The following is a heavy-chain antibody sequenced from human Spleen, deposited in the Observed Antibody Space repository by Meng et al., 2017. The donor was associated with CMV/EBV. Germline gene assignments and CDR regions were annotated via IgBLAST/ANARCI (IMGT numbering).Heavy chain of an antibody. J-gene: IGHJ4*02. D-gene: IGHD2-15*01. CDR3: ATIYTWWQVYFDD. Sequence: GESLKISCAASGFTFTDYYVSWIRQAPGKGLEWISYISSSGNTIYYADSVEGRFTISRDTTRNSLFLHMGSLRAEDTAVYYCATIYTWWQVYFDDWGQGTLVTVSS. CDR2: ISSSGNTI. V-gene: IGHV3-11*01. CDR1: GFTFTDYY.